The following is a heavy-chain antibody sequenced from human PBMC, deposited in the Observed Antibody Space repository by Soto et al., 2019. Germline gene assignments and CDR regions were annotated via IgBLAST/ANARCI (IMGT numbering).Heavy chain of an antibody. V-gene: IGHV4-34*01. CDR3: ARGRDAGRSFDY. CDR1: GGSFSGYY. J-gene: IGHJ4*02. CDR2: INHSGST. Sequence: QVQLQQWGAGLLKPSETLSLTCAVYGGSFSGYYWSWIRQPPGKGLEWIGEINHSGSTNYNPSLTSRVTISVDTSKNQFSLKLSSVTAADTAVYYCARGRDAGRSFDYWGQGTLVTVSS.